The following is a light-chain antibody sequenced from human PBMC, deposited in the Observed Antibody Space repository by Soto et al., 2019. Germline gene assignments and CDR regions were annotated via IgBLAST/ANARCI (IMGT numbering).Light chain of an antibody. Sequence: QSVLIQPPSVSGSPGQSVTISCTGTSSDVGSYDYVSWYQQHPGTVPKPMIYNVNTQPSGVPDRFSGSKSGNTASMTISGLQAEDEADYYCASYTSRSTLAFGGGTKVTVL. CDR2: NVN. J-gene: IGLJ2*01. CDR1: SSDVGSYDY. V-gene: IGLV2-18*02. CDR3: ASYTSRSTLA.